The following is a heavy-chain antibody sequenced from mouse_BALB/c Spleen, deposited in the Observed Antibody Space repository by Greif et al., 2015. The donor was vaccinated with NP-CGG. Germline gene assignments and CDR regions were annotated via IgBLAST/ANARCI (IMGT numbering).Heavy chain of an antibody. CDR1: GYAFSSYW. Sequence: VQLQESGAELVRPGSSVKISCKASGYAFSSYWMNWVKQRPGQGLEWIGQIYPGDGDTNYNGKFKGKATLTADKSSSTAYMQLSSLTSEDSAVYFCANGYDGWYFDYWGQGTTLTVSS. V-gene: IGHV1-80*01. CDR2: IYPGDGDT. J-gene: IGHJ2*01. D-gene: IGHD2-2*01. CDR3: ANGYDGWYFDY.